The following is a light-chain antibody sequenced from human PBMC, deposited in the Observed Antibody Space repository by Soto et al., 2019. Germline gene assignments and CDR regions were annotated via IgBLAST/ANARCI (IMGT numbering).Light chain of an antibody. CDR3: QQYGSSPPYT. CDR1: QSVSSSY. V-gene: IGKV3-20*01. J-gene: IGKJ2*01. CDR2: CAS. Sequence: EIVLTQSPGTLSLSPGERATLSCRASQSVSSSYLAWYQQKPGQDPRLLIYCASSRATGIPDRFSGSGSGTDFTLTISRLEPEDFALYYCQQYGSSPPYTFGQGTKLEIK.